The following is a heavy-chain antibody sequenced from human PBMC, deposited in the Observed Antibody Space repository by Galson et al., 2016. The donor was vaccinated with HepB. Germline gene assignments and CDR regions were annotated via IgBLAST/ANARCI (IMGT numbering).Heavy chain of an antibody. CDR1: GYNFTHYW. CDR2: THPGDSDT. Sequence: QSGAEVKKPGESLKISCKGFGYNFTHYWIAWVRQMPGKGLEWMAITHPGDSDTRCSPSFQGQVTISVDKSISPAFLQWSSLKASDTGMYYCARQQWAQVPDDAFDIWGQGTMVTVSS. V-gene: IGHV5-51*01. D-gene: IGHD2-8*01. CDR3: ARQQWAQVPDDAFDI. J-gene: IGHJ3*02.